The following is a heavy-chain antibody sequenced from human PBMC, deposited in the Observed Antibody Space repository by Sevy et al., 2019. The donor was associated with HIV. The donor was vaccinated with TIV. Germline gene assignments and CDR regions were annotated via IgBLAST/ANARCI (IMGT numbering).Heavy chain of an antibody. CDR2: ISGKGRNT. J-gene: IGHJ6*02. Sequence: GGSLRLSCAASGFTFSAYAMNWVRQAPGKGLEWVSAISGKGRNTHYTDSVEGRFTISRDNSNNTLYLQMKSLRAEDTAVYYCAKTIDSGGGVVPAANYFYYGLDVWGQGTTVTVSS. CDR1: GFTFSAYA. V-gene: IGHV3-23*01. CDR3: AKTIDSGGGVVPAANYFYYGLDV. D-gene: IGHD2-2*01.